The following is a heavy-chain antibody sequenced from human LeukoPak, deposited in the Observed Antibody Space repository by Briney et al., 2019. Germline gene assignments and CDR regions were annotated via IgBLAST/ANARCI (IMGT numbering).Heavy chain of an antibody. CDR2: IKEDGSEE. CDR3: AKGQGGDFWSGSAYFD. J-gene: IGHJ4*02. Sequence: GGSLRLSCAASGFKFSDFWMTWVRQTPGKGLEWVANIKEDGSEEYHVDSVKGRFTISRDNTESSLFLQMNSLRGDDTAVYFCAKGQGGDFWSGSAYFDWGQGTLVTVSS. V-gene: IGHV3-7*01. D-gene: IGHD3-3*01. CDR1: GFKFSDFW.